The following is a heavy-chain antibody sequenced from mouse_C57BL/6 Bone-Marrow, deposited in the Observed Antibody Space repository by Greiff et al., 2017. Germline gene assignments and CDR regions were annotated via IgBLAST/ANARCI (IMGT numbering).Heavy chain of an antibody. CDR2: IHPNSGST. CDR3: AREGYYYYAMDY. Sequence: QVQLQQPGAELVKPGASVKLSCKASGYTFTSYWMHWVKQRPGQGLEWIGMIHPNSGSTNYNEKLKSKATLTVDKSSSTAYMQLSSLTSEDSAVYYWAREGYYYYAMDYWGQGTSVTVSS. CDR1: GYTFTSYW. J-gene: IGHJ4*01. V-gene: IGHV1-64*01. D-gene: IGHD1-1*01.